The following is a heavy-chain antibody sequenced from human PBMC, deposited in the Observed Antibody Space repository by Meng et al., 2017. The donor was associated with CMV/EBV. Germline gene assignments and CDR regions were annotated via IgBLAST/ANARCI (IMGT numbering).Heavy chain of an antibody. D-gene: IGHD6-6*01. Sequence: SVKVSCKASGGTFSSYAISWVRQAPGQGLEWMGGIIPILGIANYAQKFQGRVTITADKSTSTAYMELSSLRSEDTAVYYCARGERSSSSDYWGQGTLVTVSS. CDR1: GGTFSSYA. J-gene: IGHJ4*02. V-gene: IGHV1-69*10. CDR3: ARGERSSSSDY. CDR2: IIPILGIA.